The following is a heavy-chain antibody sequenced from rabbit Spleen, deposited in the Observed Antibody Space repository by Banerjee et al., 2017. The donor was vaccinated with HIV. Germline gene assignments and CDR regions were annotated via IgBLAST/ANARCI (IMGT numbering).Heavy chain of an antibody. CDR3: ARDSAGREDFNL. V-gene: IGHV1S45*01. CDR1: GLDFSSRYW. CDR2: IDVAKYGTN. J-gene: IGHJ4*01. D-gene: IGHD4-2*01. Sequence: QEQLEESGGDLVKPGASLAITCKASGLDFSSRYWICWVRQAPGKGLEWIACIDVAKYGTNYYANLARGRFTISTTSSTSVTLPMTSLTVADTATYFCARDSAGREDFNLWGPGTLVTVS.